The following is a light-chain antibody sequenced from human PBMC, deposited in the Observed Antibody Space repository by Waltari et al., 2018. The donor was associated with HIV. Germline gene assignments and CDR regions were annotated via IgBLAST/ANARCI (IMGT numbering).Light chain of an antibody. CDR3: QQYSNYPLT. Sequence: DIQMTQSPSTLSASVGDRVTITCRASQSIGGWLAWYQQKPGKAPNLLIYQASSLESGVPGRFSGSGSGTEFTLTVSSLQPDDFATYYCQQYSNYPLTFGQGTKVEIK. J-gene: IGKJ1*01. CDR1: QSIGGW. V-gene: IGKV1-5*03. CDR2: QAS.